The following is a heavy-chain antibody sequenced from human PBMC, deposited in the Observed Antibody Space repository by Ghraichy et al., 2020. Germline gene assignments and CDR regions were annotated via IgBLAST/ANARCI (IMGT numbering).Heavy chain of an antibody. J-gene: IGHJ6*02. V-gene: IGHV3-7*03. D-gene: IGHD2-2*01. CDR3: ARDWYCSSTSCYVPNYYYYGMDV. CDR1: GFTFSSYW. Sequence: GGSLRLSCAASGFTFSSYWMSWVRQAPGKGLEWVANIKQDGSEKYYVDSVKGRFTISRDNAKNSLYLQMNSLRAEDTAVYYCARDWYCSSTSCYVPNYYYYGMDVWGQGTTVTVSS. CDR2: IKQDGSEK.